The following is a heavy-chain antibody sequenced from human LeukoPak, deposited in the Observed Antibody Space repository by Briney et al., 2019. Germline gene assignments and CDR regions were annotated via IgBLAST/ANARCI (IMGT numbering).Heavy chain of an antibody. CDR1: GFSFSIYA. CDR3: AKEGGTYDFFGGFFDY. J-gene: IGHJ4*02. V-gene: IGHV3-23*01. CDR2: ISGSGGSI. D-gene: IGHD3-3*01. Sequence: GGSLRLSCAASGFSFSIYAMSWVRQAPGKGLEWVSVISGSGGSIYYADSVKGRFTISRDNSKNTLYLQMNSLRAEDTAIYYCAKEGGTYDFFGGFFDYWGQGTLVTVSS.